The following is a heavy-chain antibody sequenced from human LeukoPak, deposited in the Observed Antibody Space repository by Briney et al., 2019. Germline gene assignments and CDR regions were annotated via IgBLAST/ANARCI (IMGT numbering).Heavy chain of an antibody. V-gene: IGHV3-30*18. CDR2: ISYDGNSK. CDR1: GFTFSSYV. CDR3: AKDIVNYYDSSGYYAARYYYGMDV. D-gene: IGHD3-22*01. Sequence: GGSLRLSCAASGFTFSSYVVHWVRQAPGKGLEWVAVISYDGNSKYYADSVKGRFTISRDNSKNRLYLQMNSLRAEDTAVYYCAKDIVNYYDSSGYYAARYYYGMDVWGQGTTVTVSS. J-gene: IGHJ6*02.